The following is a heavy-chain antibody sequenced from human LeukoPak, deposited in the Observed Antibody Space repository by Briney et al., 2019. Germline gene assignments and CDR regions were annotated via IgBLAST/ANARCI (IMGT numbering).Heavy chain of an antibody. CDR1: GFTFSSYA. CDR3: ANHYGSGSYETLDC. CDR2: ISGSGGST. Sequence: GGSLRLSCTASGFTFSSYAMSWVRQAPGKGLEWVSAISGSGGSTYYADSVKGRFTISRDNSKNTLYLQMNSLRAEDTAVYYCANHYGSGSYETLDCWGQGTLVTVSS. D-gene: IGHD3-10*01. J-gene: IGHJ4*02. V-gene: IGHV3-23*01.